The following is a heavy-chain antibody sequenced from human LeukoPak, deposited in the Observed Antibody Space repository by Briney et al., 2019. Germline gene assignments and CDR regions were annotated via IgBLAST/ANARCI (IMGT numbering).Heavy chain of an antibody. CDR3: ARDLADDSSGYYYYYGMDV. CDR1: VFTVSSNY. D-gene: IGHD3-22*01. J-gene: IGHJ6*02. CDR2: LSSGGST. V-gene: IGHV3-66*01. Sequence: GRCLSLSYAASVFTVSSNYMSGVREAPGKGRVWGSVLSSGGSTYYADSVKGRFTISRDNSKNTLYLQMNSVRAEDTAVYYCARDLADDSSGYYYYYGMDVWGQGTTVTVSS.